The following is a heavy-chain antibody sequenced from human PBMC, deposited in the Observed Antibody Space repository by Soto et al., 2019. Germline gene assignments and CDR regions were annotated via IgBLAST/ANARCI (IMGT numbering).Heavy chain of an antibody. CDR1: GGSISSSSYY. Sequence: PSETLSLTCTVSGGSISSSSYYWGWIRQPPGKGLEWIGSICYSGSTYYNPSLKSRVTISVDTSKNQFSLKLSSVTAADTAVYYCATKTGGGWEDGMDVWGQGTTVTVSS. CDR2: ICYSGST. V-gene: IGHV4-39*01. J-gene: IGHJ6*02. CDR3: ATKTGGGWEDGMDV. D-gene: IGHD6-19*01.